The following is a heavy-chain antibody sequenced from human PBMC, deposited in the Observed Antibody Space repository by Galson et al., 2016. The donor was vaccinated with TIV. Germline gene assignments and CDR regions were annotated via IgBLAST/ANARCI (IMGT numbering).Heavy chain of an antibody. V-gene: IGHV2-70*17. CDR3: ARAPISIFGLATSYYFDY. Sequence: PALVKPPQTLTLTCTFSGFSLSTYGMSVGWIRQPPGEALEWLARIDWDDDKFYNSSLKTRLTISKDISRNQVVLTMTSMDPVDTATYYCARAPISIFGLATSYYFDYWGQGTLVTVSS. CDR2: IDWDDDK. D-gene: IGHD3-3*01. J-gene: IGHJ4*02. CDR1: GFSLSTYGMS.